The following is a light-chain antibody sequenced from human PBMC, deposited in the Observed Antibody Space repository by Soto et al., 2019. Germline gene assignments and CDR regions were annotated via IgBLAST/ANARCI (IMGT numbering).Light chain of an antibody. CDR1: QSVSSN. V-gene: IGKV3-15*01. CDR3: QQYHSYWT. Sequence: EIVMTPSPATLSVSKKERATLSCRASQSVSSNLAWYQQKPGQAPRLLIYGASTRATGIPARFSGSGSGTEFTLTISSLQSEDFSTYYCQQYHSYWTFSQGTKVDI. CDR2: GAS. J-gene: IGKJ1*01.